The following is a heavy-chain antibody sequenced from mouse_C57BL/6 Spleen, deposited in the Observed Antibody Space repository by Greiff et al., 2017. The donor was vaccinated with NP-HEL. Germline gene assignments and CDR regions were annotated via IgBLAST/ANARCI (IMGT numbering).Heavy chain of an antibody. Sequence: QVQLQQSGPELVKPGASVKISCKASGYAFSSSWMNWVKQRPGKGLEWIGRIYPGDGDTNYNGKFKGKATLTADKSSSTAYMQLSSLTSEDSAVYFCAREARDWDDYAMDYWGQGTSVTVSS. V-gene: IGHV1-82*01. D-gene: IGHD4-1*01. CDR3: AREARDWDDYAMDY. CDR1: GYAFSSSW. J-gene: IGHJ4*01. CDR2: IYPGDGDT.